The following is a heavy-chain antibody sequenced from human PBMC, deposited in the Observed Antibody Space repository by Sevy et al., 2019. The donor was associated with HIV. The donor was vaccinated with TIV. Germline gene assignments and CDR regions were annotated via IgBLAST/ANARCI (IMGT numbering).Heavy chain of an antibody. CDR2: TYGDDDK. Sequence: SGPTLVNPTQTLTLTCTFSGFSLSTNGVAVGWIRQPPGKALEWLAVTYGDDDKRYSPSLKSTLTITKDTSKNQVVLTMTNMDPVDTATYYCAHKGASVSPTYYYLDYWGQRTLVTVSS. D-gene: IGHD2-21*01. CDR1: GFSLSTNGVA. CDR3: AHKGASVSPTYYYLDY. V-gene: IGHV2-5*02. J-gene: IGHJ4*02.